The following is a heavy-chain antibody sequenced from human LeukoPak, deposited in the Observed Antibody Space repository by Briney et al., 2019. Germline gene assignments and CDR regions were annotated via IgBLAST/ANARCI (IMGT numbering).Heavy chain of an antibody. CDR2: IYYSGST. J-gene: IGHJ3*02. CDR1: GGSISSYY. D-gene: IGHD3-9*01. Sequence: SETLSLTCTVSGGSISSYYWSWIRQPPGKGLEWIGYIYYSGSTNYNPSLKSRVTISVDTSKNQFSLKLSSVTAADTAVYYCATYAILTGYQGNDAFDIWGQGTMVTVSS. V-gene: IGHV4-59*01. CDR3: ATYAILTGYQGNDAFDI.